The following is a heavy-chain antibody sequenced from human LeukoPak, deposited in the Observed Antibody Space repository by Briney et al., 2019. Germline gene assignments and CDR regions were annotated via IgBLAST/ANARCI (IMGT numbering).Heavy chain of an antibody. CDR3: ARGPLAAKVFDY. J-gene: IGHJ4*02. V-gene: IGHV4-39*07. D-gene: IGHD5-12*01. CDR1: GGSISSSSYY. Sequence: PSETLSLTCTVSGGSISSSSYYWGWIRQPPGKGLEWIGSIYYSGSTYYNPSPKSRVTISVGTSKNQFSLKLSSVTAADTAVYYCARGPLAAKVFDYWGQGTLVTVSS. CDR2: IYYSGST.